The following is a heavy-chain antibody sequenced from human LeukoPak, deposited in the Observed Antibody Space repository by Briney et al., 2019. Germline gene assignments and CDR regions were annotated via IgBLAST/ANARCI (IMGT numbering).Heavy chain of an antibody. CDR2: IYYSGST. CDR3: ARQPAYSSSWPYYFDY. Sequence: SETLSLTCTVAGGSISSSSYYWGWPRQPPGKGLEWIGSIYYSGSTYYTPSLKSRVTISVDTSKNQFSLKLSSVTAADTAVYYCARQPAYSSSWPYYFDYWGQGTLVTVSS. J-gene: IGHJ4*02. CDR1: GGSISSSSYY. V-gene: IGHV4-39*01. D-gene: IGHD6-13*01.